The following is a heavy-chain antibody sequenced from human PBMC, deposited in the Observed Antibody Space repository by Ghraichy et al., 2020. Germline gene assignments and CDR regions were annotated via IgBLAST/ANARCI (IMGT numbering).Heavy chain of an antibody. V-gene: IGHV1-2*04. J-gene: IGHJ5*02. D-gene: IGHD4-23*01. CDR2: INPNSGGT. Sequence: SVKVSCKASGYTFTGYYMHWVRQAPGQGLEWMGWINPNSGGTNYAQKFQGWVTMTRDTSISTAYMELSRLRSDDTAVYYCAREGDYGGNSEGWFDPWGQGTLVTVSS. CDR1: GYTFTGYY. CDR3: AREGDYGGNSEGWFDP.